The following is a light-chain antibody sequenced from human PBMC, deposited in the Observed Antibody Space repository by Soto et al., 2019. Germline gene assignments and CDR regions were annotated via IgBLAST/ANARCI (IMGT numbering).Light chain of an antibody. CDR2: AAS. Sequence: EIVLTQSPATLSLSPGERATLSCRASQSLITRYLAWYQQKPGQAPRLVIYAASTRAAGIPDRFSGSGSGTDFTLTVSRLEPEDFAVYYCQQYDRSPWTCGQGTKV. J-gene: IGKJ1*01. V-gene: IGKV3-20*01. CDR1: QSLITRY. CDR3: QQYDRSPWT.